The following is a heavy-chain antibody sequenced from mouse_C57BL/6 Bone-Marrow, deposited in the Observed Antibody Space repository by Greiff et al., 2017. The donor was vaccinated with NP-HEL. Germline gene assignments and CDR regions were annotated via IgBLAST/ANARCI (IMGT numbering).Heavy chain of an antibody. V-gene: IGHV1-59*01. CDR3: ARFGSSFHYYAMDY. Sequence: QVQLQQPGAELVRPGTSVKLSCKASGYTFTSYWMPWVKQRPGQGLEWIGVIDPSDSYTNYNQKFKGKATLTVDTSSSTAYMQLSSLTSEDSAVYYCARFGSSFHYYAMDYWGQGTSVTVSS. J-gene: IGHJ4*01. D-gene: IGHD1-1*01. CDR2: IDPSDSYT. CDR1: GYTFTSYW.